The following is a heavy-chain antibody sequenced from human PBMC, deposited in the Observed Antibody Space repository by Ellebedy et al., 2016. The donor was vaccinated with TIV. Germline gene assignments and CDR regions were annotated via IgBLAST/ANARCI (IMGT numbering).Heavy chain of an antibody. CDR2: VSGYNGNT. CDR1: GYTFMSYS. V-gene: IGHV1-18*01. Sequence: AASVKVSCKASGYTFMSYSIAWVRQAPGQGLEWMGWVSGYNGNTNYEQKVQGRVTMTTDTSTNTAYMALRSLTSDDTAVYFCARTSRYAYSSSCDYWGQGTLVTVSS. D-gene: IGHD6-13*01. J-gene: IGHJ4*02. CDR3: ARTSRYAYSSSCDY.